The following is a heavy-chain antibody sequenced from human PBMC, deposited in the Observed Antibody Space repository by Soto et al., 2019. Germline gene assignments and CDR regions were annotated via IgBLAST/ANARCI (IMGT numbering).Heavy chain of an antibody. J-gene: IGHJ4*02. D-gene: IGHD1-1*01. V-gene: IGHV1-69*06. Sequence: SVKCSCKASGGTFSNYVVNWVRQAPGQGLECMGRIIPISGAANYAQKFQGRVTITADKSTSTSYMELSSLRSEDTAVYYCARDMNRTVLHYVDFWRQGTLVTVS. CDR3: ARDMNRTVLHYVDF. CDR2: IIPISGAA. CDR1: GGTFSNYV.